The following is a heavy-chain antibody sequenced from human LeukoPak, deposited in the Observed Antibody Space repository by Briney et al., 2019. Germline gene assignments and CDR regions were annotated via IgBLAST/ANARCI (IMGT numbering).Heavy chain of an antibody. Sequence: GGSLRLSCVASGFTFSSYWMSWVRQAPGKGLEWVANIKQDGSEKYYVDSVKGRFTISRDNAKNSLYLQMNSLRAEDTAVYYCAKHNIDYWGQGTLVTVSS. CDR1: GFTFSSYW. D-gene: IGHD1-1*01. CDR3: AKHNIDY. CDR2: IKQDGSEK. J-gene: IGHJ4*02. V-gene: IGHV3-7*03.